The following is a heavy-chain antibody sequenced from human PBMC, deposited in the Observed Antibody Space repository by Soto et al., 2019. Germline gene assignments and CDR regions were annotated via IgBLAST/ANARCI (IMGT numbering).Heavy chain of an antibody. D-gene: IGHD3-22*01. CDR2: IYHSGST. V-gene: IGHV4-4*02. J-gene: IGHJ4*02. Sequence: QVQLQESGPGLVKPSGTLSLTCAVSGGSISSSNWWSWVRQPPGKGLEWIGEIYHSGSTNYNPSLKSRVAISVDKSKNQFSLKLSSVTAADTAVYYCARVGGGIGYDSSGYSFDYWGQGTLVTVSS. CDR3: ARVGGGIGYDSSGYSFDY. CDR1: GGSISSSNW.